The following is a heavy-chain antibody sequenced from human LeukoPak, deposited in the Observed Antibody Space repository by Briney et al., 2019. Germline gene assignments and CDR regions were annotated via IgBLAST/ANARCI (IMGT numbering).Heavy chain of an antibody. CDR1: GFPFSDHY. CDR3: ARTYYDILTSIRDFDY. Sequence: SGGSLRLSCAASGFPFSDHYIDWVRLAPGKGLEWVGRTRNKARSYTTDYAASVKGGFTISRDDSKKSVYLQMNSLKTEDTAVYYCARTYYDILTSIRDFDYWGQGTLVTVSS. V-gene: IGHV3-72*01. J-gene: IGHJ4*02. CDR2: TRNKARSYTT. D-gene: IGHD3-9*01.